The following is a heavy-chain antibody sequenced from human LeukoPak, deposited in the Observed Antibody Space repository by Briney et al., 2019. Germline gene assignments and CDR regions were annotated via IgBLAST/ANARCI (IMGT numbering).Heavy chain of an antibody. CDR1: GGSINSYF. V-gene: IGHV4-4*07. J-gene: IGHJ4*02. D-gene: IGHD6-19*01. CDR2: IYSSGST. Sequence: SETLSLTCIVSGGSINSYFWSWVRQPAGKGLEWIGRIYSSGSTNYNPSLKSRVTMSVDTSKNEFSLRLNSVTAADTAVYYCARDLVGSGRPFDYWGQGTLVTVSS. CDR3: ARDLVGSGRPFDY.